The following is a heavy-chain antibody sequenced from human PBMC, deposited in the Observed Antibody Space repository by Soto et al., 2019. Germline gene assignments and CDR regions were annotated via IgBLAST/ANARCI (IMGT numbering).Heavy chain of an antibody. CDR3: ARQEYCTTSIKWFDP. V-gene: IGHV5-51*01. Sequence: GESLKISFKGSGFIFTSSLISWVRQLPVKGLEWMGMIYPGDSETTYSPSFQGQVTISADKSISTVYLQWRSLRTSDSAMYYCARQEYCTTSIKWFDPWGQGTLVTVSS. J-gene: IGHJ5*02. D-gene: IGHD2-8*01. CDR1: GFIFTSSL. CDR2: IYPGDSET.